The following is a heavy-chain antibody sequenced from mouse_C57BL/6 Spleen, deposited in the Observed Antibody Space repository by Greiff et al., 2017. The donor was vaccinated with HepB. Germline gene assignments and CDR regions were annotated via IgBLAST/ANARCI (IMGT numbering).Heavy chain of an antibody. CDR2: IYPGDGDT. V-gene: IGHV1-80*01. CDR1: GYAFSSYW. D-gene: IGHD1-1*01. CDR3: ARVGYYGVEDVDY. Sequence: QVQLQQSGAELVKPGASVKISCKASGYAFSSYWMNWVKQRPGKGLEWIGQIYPGDGDTNYNGKFKGKATLTADKSSSTAYMQLSSLTSEDSAVYFCARVGYYGVEDVDYWGQGTTLTVSS. J-gene: IGHJ2*01.